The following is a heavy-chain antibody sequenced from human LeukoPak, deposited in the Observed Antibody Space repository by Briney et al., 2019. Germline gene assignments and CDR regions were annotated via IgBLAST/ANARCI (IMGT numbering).Heavy chain of an antibody. CDR1: GFTFNSHA. Sequence: GGSLRLSCAAYGFTFNSHAMSWVRQIPGKGLEWVSSVTADGTNTHFAGSVKGRFTISRDNSKNTLYLHMNSLRVDDTAVYFCAYYDSSGYYYGRLRYWGQGTPVTVSS. CDR2: VTADGTNT. J-gene: IGHJ4*02. V-gene: IGHV3-23*01. D-gene: IGHD3-22*01. CDR3: AYYDSSGYYYGRLRY.